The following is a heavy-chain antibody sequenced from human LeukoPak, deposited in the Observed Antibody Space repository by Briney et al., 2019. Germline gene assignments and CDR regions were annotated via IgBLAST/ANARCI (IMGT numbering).Heavy chain of an antibody. CDR3: ARDTVSPLAIATASAGYMDV. J-gene: IGHJ6*03. CDR1: GFTFGKFD. D-gene: IGHD6-13*01. Sequence: GGSLRLSRVGSGFTFGKFDMKWVRQAPGRGLEWVSYSDSSGSTRYKADSVRGRFTISRDNAKNSLYLQLSSLRPEDTGVYCCARDTVSPLAIATASAGYMDVWGKGATVIVSS. CDR2: SDSSGSTR. V-gene: IGHV3-48*03.